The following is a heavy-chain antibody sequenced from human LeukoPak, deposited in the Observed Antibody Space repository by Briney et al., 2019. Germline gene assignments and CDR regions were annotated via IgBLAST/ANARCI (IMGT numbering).Heavy chain of an antibody. CDR2: INSDGSTT. CDR3: ARGSSGSANRIDY. V-gene: IGHV3-74*01. CDR1: GFTFSSYS. D-gene: IGHD6-19*01. J-gene: IGHJ4*02. Sequence: GGSLRLSCAASGFTFSSYSMNWVRQAPGKGLLWVSRINSDGSTTSYADSVKGRFSISRDNAKNTLYLQMNSLRAEDTAVYYCARGSSGSANRIDYWGQGTLVTVSS.